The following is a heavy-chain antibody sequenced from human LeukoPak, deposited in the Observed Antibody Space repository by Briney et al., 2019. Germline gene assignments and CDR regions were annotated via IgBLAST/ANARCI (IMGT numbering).Heavy chain of an antibody. D-gene: IGHD6-19*01. Sequence: SETLSLTCAVSGGSISSSKWWSWVRQPPGKGLEWIGEIYHSGSTNYNPSLKSRVTISVDKSKNQFSLKLSSVAAADTAVYYCARDKGERVAGTSPYDYGMDVWGQGTTVTVSS. J-gene: IGHJ6*02. CDR3: ARDKGERVAGTSPYDYGMDV. CDR2: IYHSGST. CDR1: GGSISSSKW. V-gene: IGHV4-4*02.